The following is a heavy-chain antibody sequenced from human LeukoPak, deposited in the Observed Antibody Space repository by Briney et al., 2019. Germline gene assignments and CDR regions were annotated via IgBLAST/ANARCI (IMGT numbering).Heavy chain of an antibody. Sequence: KVTCKASGGTFISYTISWVRQPPGQGLEWMGRIIPILGIANYAQKFQGRVTISTDKSTSTAYMELSSLRAEDTAVYYCARGWYSSGWYADYWGQGTRVTVSS. V-gene: IGHV1-69*02. D-gene: IGHD6-19*01. CDR3: ARGWYSSGWYADY. CDR2: IIPILGIA. J-gene: IGHJ4*02. CDR1: GGTFISYT.